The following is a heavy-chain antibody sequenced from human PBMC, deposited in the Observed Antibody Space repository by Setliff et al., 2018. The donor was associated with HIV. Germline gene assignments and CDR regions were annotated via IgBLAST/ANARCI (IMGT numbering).Heavy chain of an antibody. V-gene: IGHV1-46*01. Sequence: GASVKVSCKASGYTFTRYHMHWVRQAPGQGLEWMGVFNPSGDHTTDAQKFQGRVTMTRDTSTSTVYLNMSTLRSEDTAVYYCARAPMIRSTSGGLDYWGQGTLVTVSS. CDR1: GYTFTRYH. J-gene: IGHJ4*02. D-gene: IGHD3-22*01. CDR3: ARAPMIRSTSGGLDY. CDR2: FNPSGDHT.